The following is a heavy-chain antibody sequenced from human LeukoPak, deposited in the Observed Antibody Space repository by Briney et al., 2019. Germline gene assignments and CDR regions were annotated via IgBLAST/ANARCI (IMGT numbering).Heavy chain of an antibody. V-gene: IGHV4-4*02. D-gene: IGHD6-13*01. J-gene: IGHJ5*02. CDR1: GGSISSSNW. CDR3: ARALAAAGIFDP. CDR2: IYHSGST. Sequence: SETLSLTCAVSGGSISSSNWWSWVRQPPGKGLEWIGEIYHSGSTNYNPSLKSRVTISVDTSKNQFSLQLNSVTPEDTAVYYCARALAAAGIFDPWGQGTLVTVSS.